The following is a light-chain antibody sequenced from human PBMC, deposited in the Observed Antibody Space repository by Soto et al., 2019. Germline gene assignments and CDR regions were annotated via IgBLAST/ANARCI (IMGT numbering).Light chain of an antibody. CDR2: EAS. V-gene: IGKV1-17*01. CDR3: LQYSSYPWT. CDR1: QDVRDD. J-gene: IGKJ1*01. Sequence: GDRVTITCRASQDVRDDLGWYQQTPGKAPERLIYEASTLYRGVPSRFSGSGSGTEFTLTISSLQPEDFATYYCLQYSSYPWTFGQGTNVEIK.